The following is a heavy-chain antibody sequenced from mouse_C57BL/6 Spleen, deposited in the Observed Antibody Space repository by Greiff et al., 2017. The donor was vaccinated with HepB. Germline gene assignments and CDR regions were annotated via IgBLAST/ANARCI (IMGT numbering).Heavy chain of an antibody. Sequence: QVQLQQPGAELVKPGASVKLSCKASGYTFTSYWMHWVKQRPGQGLEWIGMIHPNSGSTNYNEKFKSKATLTVDKSSSTAYMQLSSLTSEDSAVYYCARSPSYYGSSYDYAMDYWGQGTSVTVSS. J-gene: IGHJ4*01. D-gene: IGHD1-1*01. V-gene: IGHV1-64*01. CDR2: IHPNSGST. CDR3: ARSPSYYGSSYDYAMDY. CDR1: GYTFTSYW.